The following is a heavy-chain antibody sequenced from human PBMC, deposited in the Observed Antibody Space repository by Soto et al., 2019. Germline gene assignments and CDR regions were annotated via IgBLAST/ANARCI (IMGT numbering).Heavy chain of an antibody. CDR3: AVSSPDIVVLPSSIYFTS. D-gene: IGHD2-15*01. CDR1: GSSSDPFT. Sequence: PGGSLRLSCVASGSSSDPFTMHWVRELPGKGLEWVAGLSWDRSTVAYADSVQGRFTISRDHAKNSVDLLMDSLRPDDTALYFCAVSSPDIVVLPSSIYFTSWGQGTQVTVSS. V-gene: IGHV3-9*02. CDR2: LSWDRSTV. J-gene: IGHJ4*02.